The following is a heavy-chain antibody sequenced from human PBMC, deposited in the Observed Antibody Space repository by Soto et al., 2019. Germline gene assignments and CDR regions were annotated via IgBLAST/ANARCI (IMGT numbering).Heavy chain of an antibody. V-gene: IGHV3-13*01. J-gene: IGHJ3*01. D-gene: IGHD2-8*01. CDR1: GFSFSNYD. CDR3: TRTADFTSAFDL. Sequence: GGSLRLSCTASGFSFSNYDMHWVRQVTGKGLQWVANINVAGNTYYPVSVKGRFTISRENAKNSLYLHIDSLRAEDTAVYYCTRTADFTSAFDLWGQGTVVTVSS. CDR2: INVAGNT.